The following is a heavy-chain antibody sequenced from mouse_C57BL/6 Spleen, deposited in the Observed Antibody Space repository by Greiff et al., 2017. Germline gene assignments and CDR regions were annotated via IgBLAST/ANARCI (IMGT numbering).Heavy chain of an antibody. V-gene: IGHV1-55*01. Sequence: VQLQQPGAELVKPGASVKMSCKASGYTFTSYWITWVKQRPGQGLEWIGDIYPGSGSTNYNEKFKSKATLTVDTSSSTAYMQLSSLTSEDSAVYYCARGLYDYDGYAMDYWGQGTSVTVSS. D-gene: IGHD2-4*01. CDR2: IYPGSGST. CDR1: GYTFTSYW. CDR3: ARGLYDYDGYAMDY. J-gene: IGHJ4*01.